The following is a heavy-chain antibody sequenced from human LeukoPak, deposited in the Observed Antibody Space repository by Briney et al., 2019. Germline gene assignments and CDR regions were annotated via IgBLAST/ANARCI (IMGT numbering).Heavy chain of an antibody. Sequence: SETLSLTCTVSGGSFSSSSHFWGWIRQPPGKGLEWIGTISYSGSTYYNPSLKSRVTISVDTSKNQFPLKLRSVTAADTAVYYCAKEYVGSLFYYGMDVWGQGTTLTVSS. CDR2: ISYSGST. CDR1: GGSFSSSSHF. D-gene: IGHD1-26*01. V-gene: IGHV4-39*02. J-gene: IGHJ6*02. CDR3: AKEYVGSLFYYGMDV.